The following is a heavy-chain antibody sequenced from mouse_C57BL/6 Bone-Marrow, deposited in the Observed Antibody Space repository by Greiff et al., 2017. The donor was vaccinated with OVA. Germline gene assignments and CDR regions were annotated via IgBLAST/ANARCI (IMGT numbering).Heavy chain of an antibody. CDR1: GFTFSSYT. V-gene: IGHV5-9*01. J-gene: IGHJ2*01. Sequence: EVKLMESGGGLVKPGGSLKLSCAASGFTFSSYTMSWVRQTPEKRLEWVATISGGGGNTYYPERVKGRFTISRDNAKNTLYLKMSSLMSEDTALYYCARHWDYGSFFDYWGQGTTLTVSS. CDR3: ARHWDYGSFFDY. CDR2: ISGGGGNT. D-gene: IGHD1-1*01.